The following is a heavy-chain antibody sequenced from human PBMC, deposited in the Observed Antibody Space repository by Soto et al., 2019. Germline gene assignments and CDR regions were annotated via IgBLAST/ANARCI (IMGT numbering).Heavy chain of an antibody. J-gene: IGHJ4*02. V-gene: IGHV4-59*03. CDR2: INYSGRT. CDR1: GDSSSTYY. D-gene: IGHD2-15*01. CDR3: ATSPVVSSNEPFDY. Sequence: PSGTLSLTCTVSGDSSSTYYWGWIRQPPGKGLEWIGYINYSGRTNHNPSLKSRVTTSVDTSKNQFSLKLSSVTAADTAVYYCATSPVVSSNEPFDYWGQGTLVTVSS.